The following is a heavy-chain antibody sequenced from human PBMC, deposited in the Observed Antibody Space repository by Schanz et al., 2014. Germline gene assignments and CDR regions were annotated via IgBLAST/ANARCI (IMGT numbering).Heavy chain of an antibody. CDR2: ISYDGINK. J-gene: IGHJ4*02. D-gene: IGHD5-18*01. CDR3: AREMDTAIGDY. V-gene: IGHV3-30*03. CDR1: GFTFTSYS. Sequence: VQLVESGGGLVQPGGSLRLSCAASGFTFTSYSMNWVRQAPGKGLEWVALISYDGINKYYADSVKGRFTISRDNSKNTLYLQMNSLRVEDTAVYFCAREMDTAIGDYWGQGTLVTVSS.